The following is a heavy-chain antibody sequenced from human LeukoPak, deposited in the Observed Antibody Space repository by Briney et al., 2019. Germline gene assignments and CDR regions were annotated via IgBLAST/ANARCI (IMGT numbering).Heavy chain of an antibody. CDR2: IYHSGST. Sequence: PSETLSLTCAVPGGSISSSNWWSWVRQPPGKGLEWIGEIYHSGSTNYNPSLKSRVTISVDKSKNQFSLKLSSVTAADTAVYYCARGISRGGSSRTFDYWGQGTLVTVSS. V-gene: IGHV4-4*02. CDR1: GGSISSSNW. J-gene: IGHJ4*02. CDR3: ARGISRGGSSRTFDY. D-gene: IGHD6-13*01.